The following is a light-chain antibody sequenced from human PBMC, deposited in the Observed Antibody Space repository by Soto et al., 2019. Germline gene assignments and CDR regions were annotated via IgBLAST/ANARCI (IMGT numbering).Light chain of an antibody. J-gene: IGLJ2*01. CDR2: LNSDGSH. V-gene: IGLV4-69*01. Sequence: QLVLTQSPSASASLGASVKLTCTLSSGHSNYAIAWHQQQSEKGPRYLMKLNSDGSHSKGDGIPDRFSGSSSGAERYLTISCLQSEDEADYYCQTWGYGIVVFGGGTKVTVL. CDR1: SGHSNYA. CDR3: QTWGYGIVV.